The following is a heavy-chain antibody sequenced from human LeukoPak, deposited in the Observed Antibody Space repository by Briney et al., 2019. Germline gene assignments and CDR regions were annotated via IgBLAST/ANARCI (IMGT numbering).Heavy chain of an antibody. V-gene: IGHV3-30*14. J-gene: IGHJ4*02. CDR3: ARDLRRGAYYFDY. Sequence: PGGSLRLSCAASGFTFSSYAMHWVRQAPGKGLEWVAVISYDGSNKYYADSVKGRFTISRDNSKNTLYLQMNSLRAEDTAVYYCARDLRRGAYYFDYWGQGTLVTVSS. CDR1: GFTFSSYA. CDR2: ISYDGSNK.